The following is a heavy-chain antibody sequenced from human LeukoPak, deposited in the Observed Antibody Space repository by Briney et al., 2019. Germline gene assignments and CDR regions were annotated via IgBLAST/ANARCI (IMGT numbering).Heavy chain of an antibody. J-gene: IGHJ6*04. CDR2: IYYSGST. V-gene: IGHV4-39*07. CDR1: GFTVSSKY. CDR3: ARDGSRSVATMGMDV. Sequence: PGGSLRLSCAASGFTVSSKYMNWVRQAPGKGLEWIGSIYYSGSTFHNPSLKSRVTMSVDTSKNQFSLNLTSVTAADTAVYYCARDGSRSVATMGMDVWGKGTTVTVSS. D-gene: IGHD5-24*01.